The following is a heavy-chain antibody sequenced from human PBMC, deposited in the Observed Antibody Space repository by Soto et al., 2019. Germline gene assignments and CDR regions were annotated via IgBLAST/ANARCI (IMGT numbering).Heavy chain of an antibody. Sequence: EVQLVESGGGLVKPGGSLRLSCETSGFTFSAYSMNWVRQAPGRGLEFVSSITSNNIYXADSVRGRFTISRDNAKNSLXXXXXXXXXXXXXXXYXARPDRIFYYMDVWGKGTTVTVSS. CDR2: ITSNNI. V-gene: IGHV3-21*01. CDR3: ARPDRIFYYMDV. CDR1: GFTFSAYS. J-gene: IGHJ6*03.